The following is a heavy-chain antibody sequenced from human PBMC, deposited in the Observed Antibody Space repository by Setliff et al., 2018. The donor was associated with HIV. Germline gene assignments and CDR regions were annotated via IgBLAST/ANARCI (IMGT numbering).Heavy chain of an antibody. CDR1: GGTFSSYA. V-gene: IGHV1-69*10. D-gene: IGHD6-6*01. Sequence: GASVKVSCKASGGTFSSYAFNWVRQAPGQGLEWMGGIIPISGITNYAQKFQGRVRFTADKPTSTAYMELSSLRSEDTAMYYCARDSVARRTLGYYYYMDVWGKGTTVTVSS. CDR2: IIPISGIT. J-gene: IGHJ6*03. CDR3: ARDSVARRTLGYYYYMDV.